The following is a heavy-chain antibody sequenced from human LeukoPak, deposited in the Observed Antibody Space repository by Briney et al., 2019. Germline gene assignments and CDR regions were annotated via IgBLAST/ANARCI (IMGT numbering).Heavy chain of an antibody. D-gene: IGHD6-19*01. Sequence: GGSLRLSCVASGFTLSNYAMSWVRQAPGKGLEWVSVISGSGGSTYYADSVKGRFTISRDNSKNTLSLQMNSLRAEDTAVYYCAKEGIAVARNAFDIWGQGTMVTVSS. V-gene: IGHV3-23*01. CDR3: AKEGIAVARNAFDI. CDR2: ISGSGGST. CDR1: GFTLSNYA. J-gene: IGHJ3*02.